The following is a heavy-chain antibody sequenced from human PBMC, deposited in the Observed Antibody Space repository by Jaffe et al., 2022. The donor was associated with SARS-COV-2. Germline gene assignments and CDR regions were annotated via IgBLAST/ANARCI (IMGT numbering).Heavy chain of an antibody. Sequence: QLQLQESGSGLVKPSQTLSLTCAVSGGSISSGGYSWSWIRQPPGKGLEWIGYIYHSGSTYYNPSLKSRVTISVDRSKNQFSLKLSSVTAADTAVYYCAREVRVFGINWFDPWGQGTLVTVSS. CDR2: IYHSGST. D-gene: IGHD3-3*01. V-gene: IGHV4-30-2*01. J-gene: IGHJ5*02. CDR1: GGSISSGGYS. CDR3: AREVRVFGINWFDP.